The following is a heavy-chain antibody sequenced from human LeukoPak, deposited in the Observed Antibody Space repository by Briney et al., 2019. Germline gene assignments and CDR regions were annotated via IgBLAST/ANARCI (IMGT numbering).Heavy chain of an antibody. V-gene: IGHV1-8*01. J-gene: IGHJ5*02. CDR2: MNPNSGNT. D-gene: IGHD3-3*01. Sequence: PGASVKVSCKASGYTFTSYDINWVRQATGQGLEWMGWMNPNSGNTGYAQKFQGRVTMTRNTSISTAYMELSSLRSEDTAVYYCARSPRITIFGVVIRFDPWGQGTLVTVSS. CDR1: GYTFTSYD. CDR3: ARSPRITIFGVVIRFDP.